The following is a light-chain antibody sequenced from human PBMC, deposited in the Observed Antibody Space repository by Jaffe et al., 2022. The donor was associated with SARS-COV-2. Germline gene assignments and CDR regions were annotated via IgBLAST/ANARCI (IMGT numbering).Light chain of an antibody. CDR1: QSVGAY. V-gene: IGKV3-15*01. Sequence: EIVMTQSPATLSVSPGEGAALSCRASQSVGAYLAWYQQKPGQAPRLLIYGISSRATGIPVRFSGSGSGTDFTLTISSLQPEDFAVYYCQQYNKWPLTFGGGTKVEI. J-gene: IGKJ4*01. CDR2: GIS. CDR3: QQYNKWPLT.